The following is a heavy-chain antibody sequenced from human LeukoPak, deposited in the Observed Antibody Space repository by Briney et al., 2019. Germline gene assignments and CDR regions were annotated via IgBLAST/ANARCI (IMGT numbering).Heavy chain of an antibody. Sequence: SVKVSCKASGGTFSSYAISWVRQAPGQGLEWMGGIIPIFGTANYAQKFQGRVTITADESTRTAYMELSSLRSEDTAVYYCARIYGDYGYWFDPWGQGTLVTVSS. CDR2: IIPIFGTA. CDR3: ARIYGDYGYWFDP. D-gene: IGHD4-17*01. J-gene: IGHJ5*02. V-gene: IGHV1-69*13. CDR1: GGTFSSYA.